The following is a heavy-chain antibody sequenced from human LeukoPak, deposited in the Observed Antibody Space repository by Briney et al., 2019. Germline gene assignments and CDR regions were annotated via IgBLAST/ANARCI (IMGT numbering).Heavy chain of an antibody. D-gene: IGHD3-22*01. Sequence: GRSLRLSCAASGFTFSSYGMHWVRQAPGKGLEWVAVIWYDGSNKYYADSVKGRFTISRDNSKNTLYLQMNSLRAEGTAVYYCARGGYDSSGLDYWGQGTLVTVSS. CDR3: ARGGYDSSGLDY. CDR1: GFTFSSYG. J-gene: IGHJ4*02. CDR2: IWYDGSNK. V-gene: IGHV3-33*01.